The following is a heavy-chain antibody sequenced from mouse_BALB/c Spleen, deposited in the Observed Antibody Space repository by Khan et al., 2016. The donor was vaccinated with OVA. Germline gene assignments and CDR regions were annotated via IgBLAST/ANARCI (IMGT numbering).Heavy chain of an antibody. CDR3: ARGGAAFYRNDGGAMDS. D-gene: IGHD2-14*01. V-gene: IGHV9-4*02. J-gene: IGHJ4*01. CDR1: GYTFTTAG. CDR2: INTHSGVP. Sequence: QIQLVQSGSELKKPGETVRISCKASGYTFTTAGMQWVQKMPGKGLKWIGWINTHSGVPKYAEDFKGRFVFSLETSASTAYLQITNLKNEDTATYFCARGGAAFYRNDGGAMDSWGQGTSVTVSS.